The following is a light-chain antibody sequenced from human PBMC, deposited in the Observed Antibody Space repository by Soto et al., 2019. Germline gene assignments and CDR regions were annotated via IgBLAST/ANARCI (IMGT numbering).Light chain of an antibody. J-gene: IGLJ1*01. Sequence: QSVMTQHASVSVSPGQSITISCTGTSSDVGAYKYVSWYQQHPGKVPKLIIYGVSNRPSGVSNRFSGSKSGNTAFLTISGLQPEDEADYYCSSFTGTTTLDVFGTATKVTVL. V-gene: IGLV2-14*03. CDR1: SSDVGAYKY. CDR2: GVS. CDR3: SSFTGTTTLDV.